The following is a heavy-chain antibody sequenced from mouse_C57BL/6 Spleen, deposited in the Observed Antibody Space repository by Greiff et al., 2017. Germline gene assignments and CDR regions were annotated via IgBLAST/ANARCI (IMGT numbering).Heavy chain of an antibody. V-gene: IGHV10-3*01. CDR2: IRSKSSNYAT. D-gene: IGHD1-1*01. J-gene: IGHJ1*03. CDR1: GFTFNTYA. CDR3: VREAHYYGSSHWYFDV. Sequence: EVQLVESGGGLVQPKGSLKLSCAASGFTFNTYAMHWVRQAPGKGLEWVARIRSKSSNYATYYADSVKDRFTISRDDSQSMLYLQMNNLKTEDTAMYYCVREAHYYGSSHWYFDVWGTGTTVTVSS.